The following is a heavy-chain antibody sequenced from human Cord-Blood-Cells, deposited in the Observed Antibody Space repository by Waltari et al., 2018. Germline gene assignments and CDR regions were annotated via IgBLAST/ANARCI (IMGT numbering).Heavy chain of an antibody. CDR3: ATAIWGRTGDAFDI. Sequence: QVQLVQSGAEVKKPGASVKVSCKVSGYTLTELSMHWVRQPPGKGLEWMGGFDTEDGETIYAQKFQGRVTMTEDTSTDTAYMELSSLRSEDTAVYYCATAIWGRTGDAFDIWGQGTMVTVSS. CDR1: GYTLTELS. CDR2: FDTEDGET. V-gene: IGHV1-24*01. D-gene: IGHD3-16*01. J-gene: IGHJ3*02.